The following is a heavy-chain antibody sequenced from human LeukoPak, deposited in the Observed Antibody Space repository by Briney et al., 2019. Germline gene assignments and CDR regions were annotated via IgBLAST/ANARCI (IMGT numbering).Heavy chain of an antibody. CDR3: AREILGGFNPGAY. V-gene: IGHV4-4*02. CDR2: IHRSGSP. D-gene: IGHD1-14*01. CDR1: LDSTTSNF. J-gene: IGHJ4*02. Sequence: SETLSLTCTVSLDSTTSNFWSWVREPPGKGLEWIGEIHRSGSPNYNPSLQSRVTISIDRSRNQIVLELSSVTAADTAFYYCAREILGGFNPGAYWGQGTLVTVSS.